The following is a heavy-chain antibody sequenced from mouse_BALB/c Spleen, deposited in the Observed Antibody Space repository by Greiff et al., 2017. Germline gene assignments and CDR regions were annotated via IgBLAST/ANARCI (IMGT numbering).Heavy chain of an antibody. CDR2: INSNGGST. Sequence: EVMLVESGGGLVKLGGSLKLSCAASGFTFSSYYMSWVRQTPEKRLELVAAINSNGGSTYYPDTVKGRFTISRDNAKNTLYLQMSSLKSEDTALYYCARQNHYGSRDYAMDYWGQGTSVTVSS. D-gene: IGHD1-1*01. V-gene: IGHV5-6-2*01. CDR3: ARQNHYGSRDYAMDY. J-gene: IGHJ4*01. CDR1: GFTFSSYY.